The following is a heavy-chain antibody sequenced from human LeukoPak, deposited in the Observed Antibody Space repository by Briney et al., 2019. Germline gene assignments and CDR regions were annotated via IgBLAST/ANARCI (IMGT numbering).Heavy chain of an antibody. V-gene: IGHV3-48*02. J-gene: IGHJ4*02. D-gene: IGHD6-13*01. CDR2: ISGSSSAL. CDR1: GFTFSTYS. CDR3: AGDHYSRNDY. Sequence: PGESLRLSCAASGFTFSTYSMTWVRQAPGKGLEWVSYISGSSSALYYADSVKGRFTISRDNAKNSLYLQMNSLRDEDTAVYYCAGDHYSRNDYWGQGTLVTVSS.